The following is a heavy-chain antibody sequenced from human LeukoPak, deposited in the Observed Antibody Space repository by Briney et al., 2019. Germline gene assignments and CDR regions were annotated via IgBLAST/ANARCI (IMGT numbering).Heavy chain of an antibody. V-gene: IGHV1-46*01. Sequence: ASVKVSCKASGYTFTSYYIHWVGQAPGQGLEWMGIINPSGGSTNYAQKFQGRVTMTRDTSTSTVYMELSSLRSEDSAVYYCARWTTTYLDYWGQGTLVTVSS. CDR1: GYTFTSYY. D-gene: IGHD4-11*01. CDR2: INPSGGST. J-gene: IGHJ4*02. CDR3: ARWTTTYLDY.